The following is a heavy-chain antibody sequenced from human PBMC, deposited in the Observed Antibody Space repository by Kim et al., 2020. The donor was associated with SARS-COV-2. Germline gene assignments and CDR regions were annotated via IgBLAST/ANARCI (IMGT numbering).Heavy chain of an antibody. J-gene: IGHJ6*02. D-gene: IGHD3-3*01. CDR2: IYYSGST. Sequence: SETLSLTCTVSGGSINSGDYYWSWIRQPPGKGLEWIGYIYYSGSTYYDPSLKSRVNISVDTSKNLFSLKLSSVTAADTAVYYCARLVPSENSFLVHYYYGMHVWGQGTTVTVSS. CDR1: GGSINSGDYY. V-gene: IGHV4-30-4*01. CDR3: ARLVPSENSFLVHYYYGMHV.